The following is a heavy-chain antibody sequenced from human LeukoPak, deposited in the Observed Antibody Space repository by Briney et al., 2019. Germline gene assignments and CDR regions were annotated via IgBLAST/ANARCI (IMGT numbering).Heavy chain of an antibody. CDR2: MYHSGST. D-gene: IGHD3-22*01. CDR3: AICYYYDGRVYLF. V-gene: IGHV4-38-2*02. J-gene: IGHJ4*02. Sequence: SETLSLTCTVSGYSISSGHYWGWIRQPPGKGLEWIGSMYHSGSTYYNPPLKSRVTISVDMSKNQFSPKLSSVTAADTAVYYCAICYYYDGRVYLFRGRGTLVTVSS. CDR1: GYSISSGHY.